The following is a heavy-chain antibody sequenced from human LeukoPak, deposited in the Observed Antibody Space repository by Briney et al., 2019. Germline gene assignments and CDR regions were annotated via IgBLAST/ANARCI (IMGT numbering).Heavy chain of an antibody. D-gene: IGHD6-13*01. CDR1: GFTFSSYG. J-gene: IGHJ6*03. CDR3: APRGYSSSLNYYYYYMDV. Sequence: GGSLRLSCAASGFTFSSYGMHWVRQAPGKGLEGVAFIRYDGNNKYYADSVKGRFTISRDNSKNTLYLQMNSLRAEDTAVYYCAPRGYSSSLNYYYYYMDVWGKGTTVTVSS. CDR2: IRYDGNNK. V-gene: IGHV3-30*02.